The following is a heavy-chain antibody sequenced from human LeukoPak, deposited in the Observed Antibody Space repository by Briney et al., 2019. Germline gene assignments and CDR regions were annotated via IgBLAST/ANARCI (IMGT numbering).Heavy chain of an antibody. J-gene: IGHJ6*03. CDR3: AREGRTIFGVIDYYYMDV. Sequence: SETLSLTCTVSGGSISTGTYYWNWIRQTAGKGLEWIGRIYTRGTTNYNPSLDSRVTISVHTSKNQFSLNLSSVTAADTAVYYCAREGRTIFGVIDYYYMDVWGKGTTVTVSS. CDR1: GGSISTGTYY. V-gene: IGHV4-61*02. CDR2: IYTRGTT. D-gene: IGHD3-3*01.